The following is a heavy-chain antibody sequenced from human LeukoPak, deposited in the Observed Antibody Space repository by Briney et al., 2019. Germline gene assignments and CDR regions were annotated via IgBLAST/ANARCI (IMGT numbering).Heavy chain of an antibody. V-gene: IGHV3-30*03. CDR3: ALLNYDAFDI. CDR2: ISFDGNTK. J-gene: IGHJ3*02. CDR1: GFTFSNYG. D-gene: IGHD1-7*01. Sequence: PGGSLRLSCAASGFTFSNYGMHWVRQAPGKELEWVAVISFDGNTKHYSDSVKGRFTISRDNSKDTLSLQINSLRAVDTAVYYYALLNYDAFDIWGQGTKVTVSS.